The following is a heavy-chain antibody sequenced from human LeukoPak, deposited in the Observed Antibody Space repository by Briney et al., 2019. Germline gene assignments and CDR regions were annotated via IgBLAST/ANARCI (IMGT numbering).Heavy chain of an antibody. CDR3: AKSPATSSAGSFDY. CDR2: ISGSGGST. V-gene: IGHV3-23*01. CDR1: GFTFSSYA. D-gene: IGHD6-25*01. Sequence: PGGSLRLSCAASGFTFSSYAMSWVRQAPGKGLEWVSAISGSGGSTYYADSVKGRFTISRDNSRNTLSLQLSSLRAEDTAIYYCAKSPATSSAGSFDYWGQGTLVTVSS. J-gene: IGHJ4*02.